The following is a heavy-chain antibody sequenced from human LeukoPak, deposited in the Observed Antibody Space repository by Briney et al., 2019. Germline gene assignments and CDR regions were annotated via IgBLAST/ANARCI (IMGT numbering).Heavy chain of an antibody. CDR2: IYYSGST. D-gene: IGHD4-17*01. CDR1: GGSVSSGSYY. J-gene: IGHJ4*02. V-gene: IGHV4-61*01. CDR3: ARDSYGDLNY. Sequence: PSETLSLTCTVSGGSVSSGSYYWSWIRQPPGKGLEWIGYIYYSGSTNYNPSLKSRVTISVDTSKNQFSLKLGSVTAADTAVYYCARDSYGDLNYWGQGTLVTVSS.